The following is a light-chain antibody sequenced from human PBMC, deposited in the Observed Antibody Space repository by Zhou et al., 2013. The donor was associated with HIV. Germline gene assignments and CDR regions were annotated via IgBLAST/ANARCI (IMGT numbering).Light chain of an antibody. CDR1: QSIGSS. CDR2: KAS. V-gene: IGKV1-5*03. J-gene: IGKJ2*01. CDR3: QQCNIYPYT. Sequence: DIQMTQSPSSPSASVGDRVTITCRASQSIGSSLAWFQQRAGKAPKLLIHKASSLESGVPSRFSGGGSETEFTLTISSLQPDDFATYYCQQCNIYPYTFGQGTKVEIK.